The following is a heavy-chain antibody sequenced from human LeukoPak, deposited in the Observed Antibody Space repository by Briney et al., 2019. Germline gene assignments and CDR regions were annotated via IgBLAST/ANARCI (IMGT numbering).Heavy chain of an antibody. D-gene: IGHD5-24*01. Sequence: SVKVSCKASGGTFSSYAISWVRQAPGQGLEWMGRIIPILGIANYAQKFQGRVTITADKSTSTAYMELSSLRSEDTAVYYCARALGMATILNWFDPWGQGTLVTVSS. V-gene: IGHV1-69*04. J-gene: IGHJ5*02. CDR2: IIPILGIA. CDR1: GGTFSSYA. CDR3: ARALGMATILNWFDP.